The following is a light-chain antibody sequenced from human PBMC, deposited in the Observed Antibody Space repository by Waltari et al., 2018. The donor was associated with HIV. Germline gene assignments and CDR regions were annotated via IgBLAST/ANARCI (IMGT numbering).Light chain of an antibody. CDR2: DES. V-gene: IGLV3-21*04. CDR1: NIRSQR. Sequence: SYVLTQPPSVSVAPGKTDRIPCGGNNIRSQRGHWYQQKPGQAPELVIYDESDRPSGIPERFSGSNSGNTATLTISRVEAGDEADYYCQVWDSSSDHRVFGGGTKLTVL. CDR3: QVWDSSSDHRV. J-gene: IGLJ3*02.